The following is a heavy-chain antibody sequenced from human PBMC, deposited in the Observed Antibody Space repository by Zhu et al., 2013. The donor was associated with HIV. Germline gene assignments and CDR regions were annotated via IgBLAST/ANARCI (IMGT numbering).Heavy chain of an antibody. CDR2: INPDSADT. J-gene: IGHJ5*02. CDR1: GYTFTSDD. Sequence: QVQLVQSGAEVKRPGASVKVSCKASGYTFTSDDINWVRQAPGQGLEWMGWINPDSADTGYAQKFQGRVTITRDISINTVYMEMTSLRSEDTAVYFCARGWDLWGQGPWSPSPQ. V-gene: IGHV1-8*03. CDR3: ARGWDL.